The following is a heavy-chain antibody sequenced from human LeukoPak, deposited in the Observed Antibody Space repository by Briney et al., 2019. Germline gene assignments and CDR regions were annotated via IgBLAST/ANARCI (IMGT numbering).Heavy chain of an antibody. Sequence: SETLSLTCTVSGGSISSSSYYWGWIRQPPGKGLEWIGSIYYSGSAYYNPSLKSRVTISVDTSKNQFSLKLSSVTAADTAVYYCARRGVGATPFDYWGQGTLVTVSS. CDR3: ARRGVGATPFDY. J-gene: IGHJ4*02. D-gene: IGHD1-26*01. CDR1: GGSISSSSYY. V-gene: IGHV4-39*01. CDR2: IYYSGSA.